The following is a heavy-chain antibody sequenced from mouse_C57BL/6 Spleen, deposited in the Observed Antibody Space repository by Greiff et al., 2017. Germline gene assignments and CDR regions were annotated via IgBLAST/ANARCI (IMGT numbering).Heavy chain of an antibody. CDR2: ISAGGSYT. V-gene: IGHV5-4*01. Sequence: EVQRVESGGGLVKPGGSLKLSCAASGFTFSSYAMSWVRQTPEKRLEWVATISAGGSYTYYPDNVKGRFTISRDNAKNNLYLQMSHLKSEDTAMYYCARRGDEDYFDYWGQGTTLTVSS. CDR3: ARRGDEDYFDY. CDR1: GFTFSSYA. J-gene: IGHJ2*01.